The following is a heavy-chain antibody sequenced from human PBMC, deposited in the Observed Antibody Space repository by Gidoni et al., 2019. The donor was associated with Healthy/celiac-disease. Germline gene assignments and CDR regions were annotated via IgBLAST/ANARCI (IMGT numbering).Heavy chain of an antibody. CDR2: ISSSSSTI. D-gene: IGHD5-18*01. J-gene: IGHJ4*02. CDR3: ALLGGYSYDLSNDY. CDR1: GFTFSSYS. Sequence: EVQLVESGGGLVQPGGSLRLSCAASGFTFSSYSMNWVRQAPGKGLEWVSYISSSSSTIYYADSVKGRFTISRDNAKNSLYLQMNSLRDEDTAVYYCALLGGYSYDLSNDYWGQGTLVTVSS. V-gene: IGHV3-48*02.